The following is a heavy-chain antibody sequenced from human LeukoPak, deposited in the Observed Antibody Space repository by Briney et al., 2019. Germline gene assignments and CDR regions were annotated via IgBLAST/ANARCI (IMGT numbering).Heavy chain of an antibody. J-gene: IGHJ6*02. V-gene: IGHV6-1*01. CDR1: GYSVSSNSAA. CDR3: AESINPGYYYYTMDV. CDR2: TFYRSKWYN. D-gene: IGHD3-9*01. Sequence: SQTLSLTCAISGYSVSSNSAAWNWIRQSPSRGLEWLGRTFYRSKWYNDYAVSVKSRITITPDTSKNQASLQLNSVTPEDTAVYYCAESINPGYYYYTMDVWGQGTTVTISS.